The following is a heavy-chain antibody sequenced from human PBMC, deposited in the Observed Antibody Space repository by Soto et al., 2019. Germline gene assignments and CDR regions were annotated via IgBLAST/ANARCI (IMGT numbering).Heavy chain of an antibody. Sequence: GGSLRLSCAASGFTFSSYAMSWVRQAPGKGLEWVSAISGSGGSTYYADSVKGRFTISRDNSKNTLYLQMNSLRAEDTAVYYCAKEVSSSWYKGDAFDIWGQGTMVTVSS. CDR1: GFTFSSYA. CDR3: AKEVSSSWYKGDAFDI. CDR2: ISGSGGST. D-gene: IGHD6-13*01. J-gene: IGHJ3*02. V-gene: IGHV3-23*01.